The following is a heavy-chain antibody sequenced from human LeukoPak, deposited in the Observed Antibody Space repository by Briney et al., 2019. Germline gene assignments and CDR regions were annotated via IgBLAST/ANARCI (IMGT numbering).Heavy chain of an antibody. D-gene: IGHD3-10*01. CDR1: GFTFSSYS. Sequence: GGSLRLSCAASGFTFSSYSMNWVRQAPGKGLEWVSSISSSSSYIYYADSVKGRFTISRDNAKNSLYLQMHSLKTEDTAMYYCTTVSMLRGGPGFDWGQGTLVTVSS. CDR3: TTVSMLRGGPGFD. CDR2: ISSSSSYI. J-gene: IGHJ4*02. V-gene: IGHV3-21*03.